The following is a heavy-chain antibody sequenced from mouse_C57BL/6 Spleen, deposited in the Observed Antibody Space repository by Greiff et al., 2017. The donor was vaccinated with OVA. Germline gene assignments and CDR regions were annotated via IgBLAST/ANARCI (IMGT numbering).Heavy chain of an antibody. Sequence: QVQLQQSGAELVKPGASVKISCKASGYAFSSYWMNWVKQRPGKGLEWIGQIYPGDGDTNYNGKFKGKATLTADKSSNTAYMQLSSLTSEDSAVYFCARSGSINYFDYWGQGTTLTVSS. V-gene: IGHV1-80*01. CDR1: GYAFSSYW. J-gene: IGHJ2*01. CDR3: ARSGSINYFDY. D-gene: IGHD2-10*02. CDR2: IYPGDGDT.